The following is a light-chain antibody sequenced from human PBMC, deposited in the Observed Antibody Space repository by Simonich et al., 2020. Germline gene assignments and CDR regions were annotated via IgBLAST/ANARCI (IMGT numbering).Light chain of an antibody. Sequence: QSALTQPASVSGSPGQSITISCTGTSSDVGGYNYVSWYQQHPGKAPHLMIYDVSKRPSGIPERFAGSNSGNTATLTISRVEAEDEADYYCQVWDSSSDNPVFCGGTKLTVL. CDR3: QVWDSSSDNPV. CDR2: DVS. J-gene: IGLJ2*01. CDR1: SSDVGGYNY. V-gene: IGLV2-14*01.